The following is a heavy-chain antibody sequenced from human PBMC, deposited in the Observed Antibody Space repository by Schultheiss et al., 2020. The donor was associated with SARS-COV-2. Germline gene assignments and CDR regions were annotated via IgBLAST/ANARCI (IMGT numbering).Heavy chain of an antibody. J-gene: IGHJ4*02. CDR3: AATYDFWSGSY. CDR1: GGTFSSYA. CDR2: IIPIFGTA. V-gene: IGHV1-69*05. Sequence: KISCKASGGTFSSYAISWVRQAPGQGLEWMGGIIPIFGTANYAQKFQERVTITRDMSTSTAYMELSSLRSEDTAVYYCAATYDFWSGSYWGQGTLVTVSS. D-gene: IGHD3-3*01.